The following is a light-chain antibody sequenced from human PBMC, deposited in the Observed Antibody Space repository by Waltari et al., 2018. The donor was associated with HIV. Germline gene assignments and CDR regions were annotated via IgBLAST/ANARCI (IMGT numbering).Light chain of an antibody. J-gene: IGKJ1*01. CDR3: MQGLHTPWT. CDR2: LCS. CDR1: QSLLHVNGYNY. V-gene: IGKV2-28*01. Sequence: DVVMTQSAVSLTVTTGEPASISCRSSQSLLHVNGYNYLDWYLQKPGQSPQLLIYLCSSRASVAPDRFSGSGGGTDFTLIISIVDAAVVGFYYCMQGLHTPWTFGRGTKVEI.